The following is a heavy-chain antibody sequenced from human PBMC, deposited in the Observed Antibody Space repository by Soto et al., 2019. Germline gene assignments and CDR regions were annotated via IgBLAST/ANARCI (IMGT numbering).Heavy chain of an antibody. CDR3: ASGLRYGNSVPFDY. V-gene: IGHV3-11*01. D-gene: IGHD4-17*01. J-gene: IGHJ4*02. CDR1: RVTFSDYY. CDR2: ISGSGSTL. Sequence: GSLRLSCAAYRVTFSDYYISWIRQAPGKGLELISDISGSGSTLYYADAVKGRFAISRDNAKSSLYLQMNSLRAEDSSEYYCASGLRYGNSVPFDYEVQGT.